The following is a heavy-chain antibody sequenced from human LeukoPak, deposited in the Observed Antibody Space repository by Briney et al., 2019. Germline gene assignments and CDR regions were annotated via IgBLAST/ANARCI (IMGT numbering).Heavy chain of an antibody. J-gene: IGHJ4*02. CDR2: INPSGGST. V-gene: IGHV1-46*01. Sequence: ASVKVSCKASGYTFSNYYMHWVRQSPEQGLEWMDIINPSGGSTGYAQKFQGRVTMTRDTSTSTVYMELSSMRAEDTTVYYGARGNSDYYLDYWGQGILVTFSS. D-gene: IGHD3-22*01. CDR1: GYTFSNYY. CDR3: ARGNSDYYLDY.